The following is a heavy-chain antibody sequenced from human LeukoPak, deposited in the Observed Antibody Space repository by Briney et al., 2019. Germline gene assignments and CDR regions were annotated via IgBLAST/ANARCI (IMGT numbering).Heavy chain of an antibody. Sequence: SETLSLTCAVYGGSFSGYFWSWIRQPPGKGLEWIGEIKHSGSTNYKPSLKSRVTISVDTSKNQFSLKLSSVTAADTAVYYCARGRKSRTIFGEVITYYMDVWGKGATVTVSS. D-gene: IGHD3-3*01. CDR2: IKHSGST. V-gene: IGHV4-34*01. J-gene: IGHJ6*03. CDR1: GGSFSGYF. CDR3: ARGRKSRTIFGEVITYYMDV.